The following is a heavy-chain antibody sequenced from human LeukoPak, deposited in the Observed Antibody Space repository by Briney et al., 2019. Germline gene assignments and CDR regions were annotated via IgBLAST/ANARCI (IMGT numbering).Heavy chain of an antibody. CDR3: ARDRSSIPLVY. Sequence: LSGGSLRLACAASGFTFSSYWMSWVRQAPGKGLEWVANIKQDGSEKYYVDSVKGRFTISRDNAKNSLYLQMNSLRAEDTAVYYCARDRSSIPLVYWGQGTLVTVSS. CDR2: IKQDGSEK. D-gene: IGHD3-16*01. V-gene: IGHV3-7*01. J-gene: IGHJ4*02. CDR1: GFTFSSYW.